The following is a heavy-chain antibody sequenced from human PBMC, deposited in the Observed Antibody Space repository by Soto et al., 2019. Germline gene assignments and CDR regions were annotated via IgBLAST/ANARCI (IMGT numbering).Heavy chain of an antibody. CDR1: GFTFSSYS. D-gene: IGHD3-22*01. Sequence: VGSLRLSCAASGFTFSSYSMNWVRQAPGKGLEWVSSISSSSSYIYYADSVKGRFTISRDNAKNSLYLQMNSLRAEDTAVYYCARDPNSSGYYDAFDIWGQGTMVTVSS. V-gene: IGHV3-21*01. CDR2: ISSSSSYI. J-gene: IGHJ3*02. CDR3: ARDPNSSGYYDAFDI.